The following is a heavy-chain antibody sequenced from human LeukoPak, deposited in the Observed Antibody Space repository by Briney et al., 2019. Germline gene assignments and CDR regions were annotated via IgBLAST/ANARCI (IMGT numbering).Heavy chain of an antibody. J-gene: IGHJ5*02. CDR3: AADRFCTSTTCFGNWFDP. V-gene: IGHV1-24*01. Sequence: ASVKVSCKVSGYTLNELSMHCVRQSPGKGLEWMGSFHPEDGETIYAQKFQGRVSMTEDTSTDTAYIELSSLKSEDTAVYYCAADRFCTSTTCFGNWFDPWGQGTLVTVSS. CDR2: FHPEDGET. CDR1: GYTLNELS. D-gene: IGHD2-2*01.